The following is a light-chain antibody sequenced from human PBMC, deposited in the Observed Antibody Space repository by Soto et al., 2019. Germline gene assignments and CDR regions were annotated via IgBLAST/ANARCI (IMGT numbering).Light chain of an antibody. CDR2: EVN. Sequence: QSALTQPASVSGSPGQSITISCTGTSSDVGTYTLVSWYQHHPGKAPKLVIYEVNKRPAGVSKRFSGSKSGDTASLTISGLQAEDEDDYYYSSYSGPTTFYVFGTGTKLTVL. CDR1: SSDVGTYTL. J-gene: IGLJ1*01. V-gene: IGLV2-23*02. CDR3: SSYSGPTTFYV.